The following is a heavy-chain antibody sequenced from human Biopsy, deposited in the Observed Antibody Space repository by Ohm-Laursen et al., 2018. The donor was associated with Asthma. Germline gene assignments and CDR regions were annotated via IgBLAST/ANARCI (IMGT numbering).Heavy chain of an antibody. V-gene: IGHV3-30*03. J-gene: IGHJ4*02. CDR3: SREEPTSGWYQGSILR. D-gene: IGHD6-19*01. Sequence: SLRLSCSASGFTFSSFGMHWVRQAPGKGLEWVACISYDGSNKYYADSVEGRSTISRDNSKNTLYLQMNSLRAEDTAVYYCSREEPTSGWYQGSILRWGQGTLVTVSS. CDR2: ISYDGSNK. CDR1: GFTFSSFG.